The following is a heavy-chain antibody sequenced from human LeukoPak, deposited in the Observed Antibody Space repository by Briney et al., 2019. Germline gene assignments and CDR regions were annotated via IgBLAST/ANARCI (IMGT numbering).Heavy chain of an antibody. Sequence: GGSLRLSCAASGFTFSSYRMHWVRQAPGKGLVWVSLINTDGSSTTYADSVKGRFTISRDNAKNTLYLQMNSLRAEDTAVYYCARGPYGSGSYHYFDYWGQGTLVTVSS. CDR1: GFTFSSYR. J-gene: IGHJ4*02. V-gene: IGHV3-74*01. CDR3: ARGPYGSGSYHYFDY. CDR2: INTDGSST. D-gene: IGHD3-10*01.